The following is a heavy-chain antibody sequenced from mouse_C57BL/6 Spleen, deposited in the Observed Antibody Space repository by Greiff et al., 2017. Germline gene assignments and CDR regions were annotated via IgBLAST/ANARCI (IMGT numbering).Heavy chain of an antibody. Sequence: QVQLQQSGAELVKPGASVKLSCKASGYTFTSYWMQWVKQRPGQGLEWIGEIDPSDSYTNYNQKFKGKATLTVDTSSSTAYMQLSSLTSEDSAVYYCARWDYGSSYAMDYWGQGTSVTVSS. CDR3: ARWDYGSSYAMDY. CDR1: GYTFTSYW. V-gene: IGHV1-50*01. CDR2: IDPSDSYT. J-gene: IGHJ4*01. D-gene: IGHD1-1*01.